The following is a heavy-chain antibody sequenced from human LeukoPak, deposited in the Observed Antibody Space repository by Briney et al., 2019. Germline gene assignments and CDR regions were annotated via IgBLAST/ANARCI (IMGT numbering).Heavy chain of an antibody. CDR3: AKVPLASTDDACNI. J-gene: IGHJ3*02. CDR2: ISGDGGST. Sequence: GGSLRRSCAASGFSFDDYTIHWVRQAPGKGLEWVSLISGDGGSTYYADSVKGRFTISRDYSKNSLYLQMNSLRTEDTALYYCAKVPLASTDDACNIWGQGTMVTVSS. CDR1: GFSFDDYT. D-gene: IGHD2-15*01. V-gene: IGHV3-43*02.